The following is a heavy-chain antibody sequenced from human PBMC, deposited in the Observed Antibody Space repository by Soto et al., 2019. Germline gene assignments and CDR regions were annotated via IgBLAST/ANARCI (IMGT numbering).Heavy chain of an antibody. D-gene: IGHD2-15*01. J-gene: IGHJ4*02. CDR1: GGSFSGYY. CDR3: ARNRIYCSGGICYHRWYFDY. CDR2: INHSGST. Sequence: QVQLQQWGAGLLKPSETLSLTCAVYGGSFSGYYWSWIRQPPGKGLEWIGEINHSGSTNYNPSLTSRVTISVDTAKNQFSLKLSSVTCADTAVYYCARNRIYCSGGICYHRWYFDYWGQGTLVTLSS. V-gene: IGHV4-34*01.